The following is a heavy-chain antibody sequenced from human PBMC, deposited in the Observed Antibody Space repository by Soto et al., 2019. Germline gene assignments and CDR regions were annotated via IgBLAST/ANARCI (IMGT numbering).Heavy chain of an antibody. CDR2: IIPISGTA. D-gene: IGHD2-2*01. CDR3: ARSQGSSTSLEIYYYYYYGMDV. Sequence: QVQLVQSGAEVKKPGSSVKVSCKASGGTFSSYAISWVRQAPGQGLERMGGIIPISGTANYAQKFQSRVTITAEESTSTAYMELSSLRSEDTAVYYCARSQGSSTSLEIYYYYYYGMDVWGQGTTVTVSS. V-gene: IGHV1-69*01. CDR1: GGTFSSYA. J-gene: IGHJ6*02.